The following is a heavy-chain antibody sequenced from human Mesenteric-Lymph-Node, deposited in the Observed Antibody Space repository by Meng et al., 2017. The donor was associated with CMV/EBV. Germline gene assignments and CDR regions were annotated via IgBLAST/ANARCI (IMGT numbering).Heavy chain of an antibody. V-gene: IGHV4-34*01. J-gene: IGHJ5*02. CDR1: GGSLSGSY. CDR2: ISHTGST. CDR3: TVCLTKRGWFDP. Sequence: CAVYGGSLSGSYWSWFRQPPGKGLEWIGEISHTGSTNYSPSLRSRMTISIDASKKQFSLNLTSVTAADTATYYCTVCLTKRGWFDPWGQGTLVTVSS. D-gene: IGHD3-16*01.